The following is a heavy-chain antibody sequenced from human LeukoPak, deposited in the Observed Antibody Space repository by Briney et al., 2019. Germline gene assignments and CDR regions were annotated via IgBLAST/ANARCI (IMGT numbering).Heavy chain of an antibody. CDR2: ISYDGSNK. D-gene: IGHD2/OR15-2a*01. CDR1: GFTFSSYA. V-gene: IGHV3-30-3*01. Sequence: HTGRSLRLSCAASGFTFSSYAMHWVRQAPGKGLEWVAVISYDGSNKYYADSVKGRFTISRDNSMNTLYLQMNSLRAGDTAVYYCARGGGSSHDVFLYYWGQGTLVTVSS. CDR3: ARGGGSSHDVFLYY. J-gene: IGHJ4*02.